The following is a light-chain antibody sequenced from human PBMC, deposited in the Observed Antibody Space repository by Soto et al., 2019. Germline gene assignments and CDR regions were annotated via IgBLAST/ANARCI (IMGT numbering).Light chain of an antibody. Sequence: DIQMTQSPSTLSEELGDRVTITCRANQSISNWLAWYQKKPGKVPKLLIYKASNLDYGVPSRFSGSGSGTEFTLTISSLQPDDFATYYRQQYNSYSWTFGQGTEVDIK. V-gene: IGKV1-5*03. CDR3: QQYNSYSWT. CDR1: QSISNW. J-gene: IGKJ1*01. CDR2: KAS.